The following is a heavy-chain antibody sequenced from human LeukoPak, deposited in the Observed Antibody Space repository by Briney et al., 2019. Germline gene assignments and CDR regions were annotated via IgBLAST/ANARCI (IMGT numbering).Heavy chain of an antibody. J-gene: IGHJ3*02. CDR2: IYYSGST. CDR1: GGSISSGGYY. Sequence: PSQTLSLTCTVSGGSISSGGYYWSWIRQHPGKGLEWIGYIYYSGSTNYNPSLKSRVTISVDTSKNQFSLKLSSVTAADTAVYYCARATRSTSKKGYAFDIWGQGTMVTVSS. D-gene: IGHD2-2*01. CDR3: ARATRSTSKKGYAFDI. V-gene: IGHV4-31*03.